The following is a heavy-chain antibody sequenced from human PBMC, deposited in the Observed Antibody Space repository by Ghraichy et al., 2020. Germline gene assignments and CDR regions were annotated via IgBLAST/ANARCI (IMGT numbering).Heavy chain of an antibody. D-gene: IGHD5-12*01. Sequence: GGSLRLSCAASGFTFASYGMHWVRQAPGKGLEWVAIIWYDASKKFYGDSVKGRFTVSRDYSNNTVYLQMDILRVEDTAVFYCATTDFSGYGLPFDHWGQGTLVAVSS. J-gene: IGHJ4*02. CDR3: ATTDFSGYGLPFDH. V-gene: IGHV3-33*01. CDR1: GFTFASYG. CDR2: IWYDASKK.